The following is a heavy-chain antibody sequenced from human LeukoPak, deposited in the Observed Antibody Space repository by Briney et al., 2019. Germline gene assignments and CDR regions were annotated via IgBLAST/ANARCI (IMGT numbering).Heavy chain of an antibody. CDR1: GFTFSSYS. D-gene: IGHD3-10*01. CDR3: ARATYGSGSYPHFYYGMDV. J-gene: IGHJ6*02. CDR2: ISSSSSYI. Sequence: GGSLRLSCAASGFTFSSYSMNWVRQAPGKGLEWVSPISSSSSYIYYADSVKGRFTISRDNAKNSLYLQMNSLRAEDTAVYYCARATYGSGSYPHFYYGMDVWGQGTTVTVSS. V-gene: IGHV3-21*01.